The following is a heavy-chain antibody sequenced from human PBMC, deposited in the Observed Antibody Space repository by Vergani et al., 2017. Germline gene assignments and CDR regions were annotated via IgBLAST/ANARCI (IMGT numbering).Heavy chain of an antibody. D-gene: IGHD1-1*01. CDR3: ARGGGTYYYCGMDV. J-gene: IGHJ6*02. CDR1: GGSISSYY. V-gene: IGHV4-59*01. CDR2: IYYSGST. Sequence: QVQLQESGPGLVKPSETLSLTCTVSGGSISSYYWSWIRQPPGKGLEWIGYIYYSGSTNYNPSLKSRVTISVDTSKNQFSLKLSSVTAADTAVYYCARGGGTYYYCGMDVWGQGTTVTVSS.